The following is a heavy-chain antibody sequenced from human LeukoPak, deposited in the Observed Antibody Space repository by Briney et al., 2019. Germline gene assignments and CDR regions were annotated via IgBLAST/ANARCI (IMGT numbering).Heavy chain of an antibody. Sequence: PGGSLRLSCAASGFTFSDYYINWIRQAPGKGLEWVSHISSSGRLMQYADSVKGRSTITRDNAQNFMSLQMNSLKPEDTAVYYCARDTNNGLDVWGRGTTVTVSS. V-gene: IGHV3-11*01. CDR2: ISSSGRLM. J-gene: IGHJ6*02. D-gene: IGHD1-20*01. CDR3: ARDTNNGLDV. CDR1: GFTFSDYY.